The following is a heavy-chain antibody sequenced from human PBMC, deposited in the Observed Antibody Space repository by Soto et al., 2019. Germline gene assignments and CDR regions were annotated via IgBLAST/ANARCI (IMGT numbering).Heavy chain of an antibody. CDR2: IYWDDDK. CDR3: AHRPNYDFWSGYYQAYWFDP. D-gene: IGHD3-3*01. CDR1: EFSLSTSGVG. V-gene: IGHV2-5*02. Sequence: GSGPTLVNPTQTLTLTYTFSEFSLSTSGVGVGWIRQPPGKALEWLALIYWDDDKRYSPSLKSRLTITKDTSKNQVVLTMTNMDPVDTATYYCAHRPNYDFWSGYYQAYWFDPWGQGTLVTVSS. J-gene: IGHJ5*02.